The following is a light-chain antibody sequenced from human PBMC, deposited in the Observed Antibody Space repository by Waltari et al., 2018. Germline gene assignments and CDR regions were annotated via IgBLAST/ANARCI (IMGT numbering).Light chain of an antibody. CDR1: ALPKQY. V-gene: IGLV3-25*03. CDR2: HDT. Sequence: YELTQPPSVSVSPGQTARITCSGDALPKQYAYWYQQKPGQAPVLLIYHDTKRPSGIPERFSGSSSGKTVTLTLSGAQAEDEAAYYCQSADSSGTYVVFGGGTKVTVL. J-gene: IGLJ3*02. CDR3: QSADSSGTYVV.